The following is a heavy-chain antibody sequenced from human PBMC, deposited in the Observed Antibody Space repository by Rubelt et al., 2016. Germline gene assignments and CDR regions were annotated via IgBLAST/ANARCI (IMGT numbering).Heavy chain of an antibody. V-gene: IGHV3-30*02. J-gene: IGHJ6*02. CDR2: VRFDGTRT. Sequence: QAPGKGLEWVAVVRFDGTRTYYADSVRGRFTMSRDNSRSTLYLQMNSLRAEDTAGYYCARGKPNPYYFYGMDVWGQGTTVTVSS. D-gene: IGHD1-14*01. CDR3: ARGKPNPYYFYGMDV.